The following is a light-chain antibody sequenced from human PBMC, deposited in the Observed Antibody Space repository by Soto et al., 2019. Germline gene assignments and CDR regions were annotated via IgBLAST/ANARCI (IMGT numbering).Light chain of an antibody. J-gene: IGKJ3*01. V-gene: IGKV3-11*01. Sequence: EIVLTQSPATLSLSPGERDTLSCRASQSVSNYFAWYQQKPGQAPRLLIYDASNRATGIPVRFSGSGSGTDFTLTISSLEHEDFAGYYCQQGSNVFTVGPATKVEIK. CDR1: QSVSNY. CDR3: QQGSNVFT. CDR2: DAS.